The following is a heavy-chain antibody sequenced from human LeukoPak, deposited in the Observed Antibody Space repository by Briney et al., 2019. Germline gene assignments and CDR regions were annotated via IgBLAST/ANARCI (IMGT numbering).Heavy chain of an antibody. J-gene: IGHJ4*02. V-gene: IGHV3-23*01. Sequence: GGSLRLSCAASGFTFSSYAMSWVRQAPGKGLEWVSAISGSGGSTYYADSVKGRFTISRDNSRNTLYLQMNGLRAEDTAVYYRAKKIEMATISHFDYWGQGTLVTVSS. D-gene: IGHD5-24*01. CDR1: GFTFSSYA. CDR2: ISGSGGST. CDR3: AKKIEMATISHFDY.